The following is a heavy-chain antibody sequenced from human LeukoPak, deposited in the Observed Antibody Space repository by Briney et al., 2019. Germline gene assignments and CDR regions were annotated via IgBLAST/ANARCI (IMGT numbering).Heavy chain of an antibody. V-gene: IGHV3-23*01. Sequence: GGSVRLSCAASGLTVSSNCMSWVRQAPGKGLEWVSGISDSGVNTDYADSVKGRFTISRDNSKNTLYLQMNSLRAEDTAVYYCAKSSPPPLSYWGQGTLVTVSS. CDR3: AKSSPPPLSY. CDR1: GLTVSSNC. CDR2: ISDSGVNT. J-gene: IGHJ4*02.